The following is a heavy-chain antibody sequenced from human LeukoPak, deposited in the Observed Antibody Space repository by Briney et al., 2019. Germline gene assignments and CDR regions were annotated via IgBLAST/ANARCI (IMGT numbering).Heavy chain of an antibody. D-gene: IGHD5-18*01. CDR1: GYTFTGYY. CDR2: INPDTGGT. Sequence: GASVKVSCKASGYTFTGYYMHWVRQAPGQGLEWMGWINPDTGGTSYAQRFQGRVTMTRDTSISTAYMELSRLTSDDTAVYYCARDTTMITYWFDPWGQGTLVTVSS. CDR3: ARDTTMITYWFDP. J-gene: IGHJ5*02. V-gene: IGHV1-2*02.